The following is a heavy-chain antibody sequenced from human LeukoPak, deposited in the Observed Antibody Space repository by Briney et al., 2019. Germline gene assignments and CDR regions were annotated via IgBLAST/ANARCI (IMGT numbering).Heavy chain of an antibody. CDR2: MSTDGSST. CDR1: GFTFSSYS. D-gene: IGHD2-8*01. J-gene: IGHJ4*02. Sequence: PGGSLRLSCAASGFTFSSYSMNWVRQAPGKGLVWVSSMSTDGSSTTYAESVRGRFTISRDNAKNTLYLQMNSLRAEDTAVYYCARGAHVLMVYAPFDYWGQGTLVTVSS. CDR3: ARGAHVLMVYAPFDY. V-gene: IGHV3-74*03.